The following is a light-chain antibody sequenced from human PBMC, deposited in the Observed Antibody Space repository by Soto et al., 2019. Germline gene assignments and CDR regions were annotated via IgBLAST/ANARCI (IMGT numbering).Light chain of an antibody. Sequence: DLQMTQSPPSLSASVGDRVTITCRASQSISSYLNWYQQTPGKAPKLLIYGASTLESGVPSRFSGSGSGAYFTLTVSSLQPEDFATYYCQQSYSTPYTFGQGTKLEIK. CDR2: GAS. J-gene: IGKJ2*01. CDR3: QQSYSTPYT. V-gene: IGKV1-39*01. CDR1: QSISSY.